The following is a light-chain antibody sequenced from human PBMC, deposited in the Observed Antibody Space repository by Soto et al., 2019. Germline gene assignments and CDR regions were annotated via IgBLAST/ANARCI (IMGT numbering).Light chain of an antibody. V-gene: IGKV3-11*01. J-gene: IGKJ4*01. CDR3: QQRNSWPRT. CDR1: QNVGGY. Sequence: EIVLTQSPATLSLSPGERATLSCRASQNVGGYLAWYQQKPGQAPRLLISDASHRAAGIPARFSGIGSGTDFTLTISSLEPEDFAVYYCQQRNSWPRTFGGGTKVEIK. CDR2: DAS.